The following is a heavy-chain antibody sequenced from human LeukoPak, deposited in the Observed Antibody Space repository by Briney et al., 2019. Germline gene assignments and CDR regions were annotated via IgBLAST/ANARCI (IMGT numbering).Heavy chain of an antibody. Sequence: GGSLRLSCAASGSTFSSYAMSWVRQAPGKGLEWVSAISGSGGSTYYADSVKGRFTISRDNSKNTLYLQMNSLRAEDTAVYYCAKDGSYYYGSGSYCHYYYYGMDVWGQGTTVTVSS. CDR1: GSTFSSYA. V-gene: IGHV3-23*01. J-gene: IGHJ6*02. D-gene: IGHD3-10*01. CDR2: ISGSGGST. CDR3: AKDGSYYYGSGSYCHYYYYGMDV.